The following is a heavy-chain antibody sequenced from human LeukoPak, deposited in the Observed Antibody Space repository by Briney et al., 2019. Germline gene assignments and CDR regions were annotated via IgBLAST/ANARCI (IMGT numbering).Heavy chain of an antibody. Sequence: PGGSLRLSCVASGFTFSSKGMSWVRQAPGKGLEWVSAISDSGGSTYHADSVEGRFTISRDNSKNTLYLQMNSLRAEDTAVYYCARDQNRVTMVRGVIPGTDYWGQGTLVTVSS. J-gene: IGHJ4*02. V-gene: IGHV3-23*01. CDR3: ARDQNRVTMVRGVIPGTDY. CDR1: GFTFSSKG. CDR2: ISDSGGST. D-gene: IGHD3-10*01.